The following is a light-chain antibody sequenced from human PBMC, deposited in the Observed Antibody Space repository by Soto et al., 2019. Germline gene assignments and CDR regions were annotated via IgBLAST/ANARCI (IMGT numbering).Light chain of an antibody. Sequence: VQMTQSPSTLSASVGARVTITCRASQSVSSWLAWYQHKPGKAPNLLIYDASSLESGVPSRFSGSGSGTEFTLTISSLQPDDFATYYCQHYNSYSEAFGQGTKVDIK. V-gene: IGKV1-5*01. CDR2: DAS. CDR1: QSVSSW. J-gene: IGKJ1*01. CDR3: QHYNSYSEA.